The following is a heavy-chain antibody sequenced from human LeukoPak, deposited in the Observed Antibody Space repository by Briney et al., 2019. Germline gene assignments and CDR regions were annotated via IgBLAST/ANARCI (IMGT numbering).Heavy chain of an antibody. V-gene: IGHV3-30*02. CDR3: TNGPRSGKHSWPVYYFNY. D-gene: IGHD6-25*01. CDR2: VRDDSSNT. J-gene: IGHJ4*02. CDR1: GFTFNMYG. Sequence: PGGSLRLSCAASGFTFNMYGMHWVRQAPGKGLEWVAFVRDDSSNTYYADSVKGRFTISRDNSDNTLYLQMNSLIPEDTAMYYCTNGPRSGKHSWPVYYFNYWGQGTLVTVSS.